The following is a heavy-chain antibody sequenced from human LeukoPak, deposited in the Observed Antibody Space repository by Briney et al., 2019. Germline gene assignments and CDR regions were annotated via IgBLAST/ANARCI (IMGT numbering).Heavy chain of an antibody. J-gene: IGHJ4*02. V-gene: IGHV3-23*01. CDR2: ISNLAGST. CDR3: AKEGLSGYNLDY. Sequence: GGSLRLSCAASGFTFSTYAMAWVRQAPGKGLEWVATISNLAGSTYHADSVRGRFTVTRDNSNNILYLQMHGLRGEDTAVYYCAKEGLSGYNLDYWGRGTLVTVSS. D-gene: IGHD5-24*01. CDR1: GFTFSTYA.